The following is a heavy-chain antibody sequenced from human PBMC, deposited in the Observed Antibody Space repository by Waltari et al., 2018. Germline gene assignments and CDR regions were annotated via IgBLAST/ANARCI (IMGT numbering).Heavy chain of an antibody. D-gene: IGHD4-17*01. CDR3: ARGFNSGDYLYYYYYGMDV. V-gene: IGHV4-59*01. Sequence: QVQLQESGPGLVKPSETLSLTCTVSGGSISSYYWSWIRQPPGTGLDWIGYIYYSGSTNYNPSLKSRVTISVDTSKNQFSLKLSSVTAADTAVYYCARGFNSGDYLYYYYYGMDVWGQGTTVTVSS. J-gene: IGHJ6*02. CDR1: GGSISSYY. CDR2: IYYSGST.